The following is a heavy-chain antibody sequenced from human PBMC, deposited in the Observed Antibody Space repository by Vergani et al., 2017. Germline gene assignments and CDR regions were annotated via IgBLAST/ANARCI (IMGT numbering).Heavy chain of an antibody. CDR2: IRYDGSNK. J-gene: IGHJ4*02. D-gene: IGHD2/OR15-2a*01. V-gene: IGHV3-30*02. CDR1: GFTFSNYG. CDR3: AKDGKSMAPYVDY. Sequence: QVQLVESGGGVVQPGGSLRLSCAASGFTFSNYGMHWVRKAPGKGLEWVTFIRYDGSNKYYADSVKGRFTISRDNSKNTLYLQMNSLRAEDTAVYYCAKDGKSMAPYVDYWGQGTLVTVSS.